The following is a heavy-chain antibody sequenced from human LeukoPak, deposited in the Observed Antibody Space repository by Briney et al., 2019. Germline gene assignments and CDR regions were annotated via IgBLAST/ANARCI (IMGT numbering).Heavy chain of an antibody. V-gene: IGHV3-21*04. CDR2: FSSSSNYI. CDR3: AKVASSGQYYFDY. J-gene: IGHJ4*02. D-gene: IGHD6-19*01. Sequence: PGGSLRLSCAASGFTVSSNYMNWVRQAPGKGLEWVSSFSSSSNYIFYADSLKGRFTLSRDNAKNSLYLQMNSLRAEDTAVYYCAKVASSGQYYFDYWGQGTLVTVSS. CDR1: GFTVSSNY.